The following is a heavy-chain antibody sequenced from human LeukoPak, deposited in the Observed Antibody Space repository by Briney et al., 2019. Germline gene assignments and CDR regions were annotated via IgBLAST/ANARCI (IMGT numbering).Heavy chain of an antibody. V-gene: IGHV4-31*03. CDR3: ASIVGATHPLYYYGMDV. J-gene: IGHJ6*02. D-gene: IGHD1-26*01. Sequence: PSETLSLTCTVSGGSISSGGYYWSWIRQHPGKGLEWIGYIYYSGSTCYNPSLKSRVTISVDTSKNQFSLKLSSVTAADTAVYYCASIVGATHPLYYYGMDVWGQGTTVTVSS. CDR2: IYYSGST. CDR1: GGSISSGGYY.